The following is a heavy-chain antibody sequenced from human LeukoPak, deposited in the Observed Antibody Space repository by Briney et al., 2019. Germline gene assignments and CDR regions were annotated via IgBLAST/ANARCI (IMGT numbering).Heavy chain of an antibody. CDR3: ARVSEIWAFDI. D-gene: IGHD3-16*01. J-gene: IGHJ3*02. CDR2: INPNSGGT. CDR1: GYTFTGYY. V-gene: IGHV1-2*06. Sequence: ASVKVSCKASGYTFTGYYMHLVRQAPGQGLEWMGRINPNSGGTNYAQKFQGRVTMTRDTSISTAYMELSRLRSDDTAVYYCARVSEIWAFDIWGQGTMVTFSS.